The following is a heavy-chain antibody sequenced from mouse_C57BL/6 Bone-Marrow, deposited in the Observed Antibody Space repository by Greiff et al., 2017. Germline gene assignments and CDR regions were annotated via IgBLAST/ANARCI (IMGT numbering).Heavy chain of an antibody. D-gene: IGHD1-1*01. CDR3: TRNYYYDSSLFAY. Sequence: EVQGVESGGGLVQPGGSMKLSCVASGFTFSNYWMNWVRQSPEKGLEWVAQIRLKSDNYATHYAESVKGRFTISRDDSKSSVYLQMNNLRAEDTGIYYCTRNYYYDSSLFAYWGQGTLVTVSA. CDR2: IRLKSDNYAT. J-gene: IGHJ3*01. V-gene: IGHV6-3*01. CDR1: GFTFSNYW.